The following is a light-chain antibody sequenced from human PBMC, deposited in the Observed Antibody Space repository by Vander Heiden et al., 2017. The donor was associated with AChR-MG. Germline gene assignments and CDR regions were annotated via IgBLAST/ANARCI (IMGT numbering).Light chain of an antibody. CDR3: QQRSNWPPIT. CDR1: QSVGTY. CDR2: DAS. J-gene: IGKJ5*01. Sequence: EIVLTQSPATMSLSPGERATLSCRASQSVGTYLNWYQQKPGQAPRLLIFDASDRATGIPARFSGSGYGTDFTLTISSLEPEDFAVYYCQQRSNWPPITFGQGTRLDIK. V-gene: IGKV3-11*01.